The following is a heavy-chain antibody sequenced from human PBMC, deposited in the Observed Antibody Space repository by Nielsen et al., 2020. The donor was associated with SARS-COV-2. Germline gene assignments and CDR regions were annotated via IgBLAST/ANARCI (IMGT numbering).Heavy chain of an antibody. CDR3: AREGHTSGRCGSFDS. J-gene: IGHJ4*02. CDR1: GFTFSNAW. Sequence: GESLKISCAASGFTFSNAWMSWVRQAPGKGLEWVASLSGIDGSTYSTYSVKGRFSIYMDNSKNTLFLQMNSLRAEDTALYFCAREGHTSGRCGSFDSWGQGTLVTVSS. V-gene: IGHV3-23*01. D-gene: IGHD6-19*01. CDR2: LSGIDGST.